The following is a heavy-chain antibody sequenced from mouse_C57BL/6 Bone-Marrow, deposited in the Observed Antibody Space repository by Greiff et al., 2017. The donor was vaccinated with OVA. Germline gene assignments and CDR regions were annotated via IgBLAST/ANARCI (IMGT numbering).Heavy chain of an antibody. V-gene: IGHV5-17*01. D-gene: IGHD2-3*01. CDR2: ISSGSSTI. CDR3: ARWGWSAWFAY. J-gene: IGHJ3*01. CDR1: GFTFSDYG. Sequence: EVKLEESGGGLVKPGGSLKLSCAASGFTFSDYGMHWVRQAPEKGLEWVAYISSGSSTIYYADTVKGRFTISRDNAKNTLFLQMTSLRSEDTAMYYCARWGWSAWFAYWGQGTLVTVSA.